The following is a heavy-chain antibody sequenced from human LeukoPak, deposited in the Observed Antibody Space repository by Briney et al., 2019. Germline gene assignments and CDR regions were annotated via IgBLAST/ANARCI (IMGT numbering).Heavy chain of an antibody. CDR3: ALFPGEGDPFDI. J-gene: IGHJ3*02. CDR1: GGSISSGDYY. D-gene: IGHD3-16*01. Sequence: SETLSLTCTVSGGSISSGDYYWSWIRQPPGKGLEWIGYIYYSGSTSYNPSLKSRLTISVDASKNQFSLKLSSVTAADTAVYYCALFPGEGDPFDIWGQGTMVTVSS. CDR2: IYYSGST. V-gene: IGHV4-30-4*01.